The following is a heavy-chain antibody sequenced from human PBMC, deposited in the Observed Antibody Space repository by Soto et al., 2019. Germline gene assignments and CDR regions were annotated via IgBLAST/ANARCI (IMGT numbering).Heavy chain of an antibody. D-gene: IGHD1-26*01. CDR1: GYTFNSYG. V-gene: IGHV1-18*01. CDR2: ISSYNGDT. Sequence: QVQLVQSGAEVKKPGASVKVSCKASGYTFNSYGITWVRQAPGQGLEWVGWISSYNGDTNYAQNLQGRVTMTTNTSTNTAYMELRSLRSDDTAVYYCARLVGPRKDSYYGMDVWGQGTTVTVSS. J-gene: IGHJ6*02. CDR3: ARLVGPRKDSYYGMDV.